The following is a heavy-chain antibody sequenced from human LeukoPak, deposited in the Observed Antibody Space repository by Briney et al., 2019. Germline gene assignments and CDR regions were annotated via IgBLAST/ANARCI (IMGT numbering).Heavy chain of an antibody. J-gene: IGHJ4*02. D-gene: IGHD3-22*01. V-gene: IGHV1-18*01. CDR1: GYTFTSYG. CDR2: ISAYNGNT. CDR3: AAYYDSSGYPEPEGVFDY. Sequence: ASVKVSCKASGYTFTSYGISWVRQAPGQGLEWMGWISAYNGNTNYAQKLQGRVTMTTDTSTSTAYMELRSLRSDDTAVYYCAAYYDSSGYPEPEGVFDYWGQGTLVTVSS.